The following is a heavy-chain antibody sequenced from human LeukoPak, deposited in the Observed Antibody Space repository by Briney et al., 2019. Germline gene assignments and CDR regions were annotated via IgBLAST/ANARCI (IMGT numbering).Heavy chain of an antibody. Sequence: GGSLRLSCAASGFTFSSYGMHWVRQAPGKGLEWVAFIRYDGSNKYYADSVKGRFTISRDNSKNTLYLQMNSLRAEDTAVYYCARAARDGWNFDYWGQGTLVTVSS. J-gene: IGHJ4*02. V-gene: IGHV3-30*02. CDR1: GFTFSSYG. D-gene: IGHD5-24*01. CDR2: IRYDGSNK. CDR3: ARAARDGWNFDY.